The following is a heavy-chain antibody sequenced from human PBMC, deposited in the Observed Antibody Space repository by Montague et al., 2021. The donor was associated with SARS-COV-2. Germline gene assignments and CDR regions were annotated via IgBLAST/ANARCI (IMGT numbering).Heavy chain of an antibody. CDR3: TREGYQVLWSDYYYYGMDV. Sequence: SETLSLTCAVYGGSFSGYYWSWIRQPPGKGLEWIGEINHSGSTNXNPSLKSRVTISVDTSKNQFSLKLSSVTAADTAVYYCTREGYQVLWSDYYYYGMDVWSQGTTVTVSS. CDR1: GGSFSGYY. CDR2: INHSGST. J-gene: IGHJ6*02. D-gene: IGHD2-2*01. V-gene: IGHV4-34*01.